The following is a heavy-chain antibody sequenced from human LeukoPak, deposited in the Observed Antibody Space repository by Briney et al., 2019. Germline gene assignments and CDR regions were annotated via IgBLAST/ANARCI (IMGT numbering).Heavy chain of an antibody. Sequence: ASVKVSCKASGYTFSDYYILWVRQAPGQGLEWVGWINPNSGGTDSAQKLQGRVTMTRDTSISATYMELRTLTSDDTAVYYCARGTRGSYSSIHDWGQGTLVTVSS. CDR3: ARGTRGSYSSIHD. D-gene: IGHD1-26*01. V-gene: IGHV1-2*02. J-gene: IGHJ4*02. CDR2: INPNSGGT. CDR1: GYTFSDYY.